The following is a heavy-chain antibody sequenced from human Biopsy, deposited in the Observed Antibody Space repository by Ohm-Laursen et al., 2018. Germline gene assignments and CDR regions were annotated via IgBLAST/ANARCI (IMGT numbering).Heavy chain of an antibody. Sequence: SDTLSLTCAVYSGSFSSNYWTWIRQPPGKGLEWIGEITHSGYTNYNPSLKSRVTVSVDTSKNQFSLKLSSVTAAETAVYYCASRLYGPNPIDYWGQGTLVTVSS. CDR1: SGSFSSNY. CDR3: ASRLYGPNPIDY. V-gene: IGHV4-34*01. CDR2: ITHSGYT. D-gene: IGHD2-8*01. J-gene: IGHJ4*02.